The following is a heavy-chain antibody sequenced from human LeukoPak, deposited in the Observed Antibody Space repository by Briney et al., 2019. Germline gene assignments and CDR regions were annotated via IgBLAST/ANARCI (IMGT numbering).Heavy chain of an antibody. Sequence: GASVKVSCKASGYTFTAYYMHWVRQAPGQGLEWVGWINPHTGGTNYAQKFQGRVTMTRDTSISTAYMEVSRLRYDDTAVYYCARPLRVTMIRGAAFRASSDFDPWGQGTLVTVSS. CDR1: GYTFTAYY. CDR3: ARPLRVTMIRGAAFRASSDFDP. D-gene: IGHD3-10*01. V-gene: IGHV1-2*02. CDR2: INPHTGGT. J-gene: IGHJ5*02.